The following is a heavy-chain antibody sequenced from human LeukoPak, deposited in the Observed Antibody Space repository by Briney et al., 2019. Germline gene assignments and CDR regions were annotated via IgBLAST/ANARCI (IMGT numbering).Heavy chain of an antibody. CDR2: ISYDGSNE. CDR3: ARGFDWLEYYFDY. D-gene: IGHD3-9*01. Sequence: GGSLRLSCAASGFTFSSYVMHWVRQAPGKGLEWVAIISYDGSNEYYADSVKGRFTISRDNSKSTLYLQMNSLRAADTAVYYCARGFDWLEYYFDYWGQGTLVTVSS. CDR1: GFTFSSYV. V-gene: IGHV3-30*04. J-gene: IGHJ4*02.